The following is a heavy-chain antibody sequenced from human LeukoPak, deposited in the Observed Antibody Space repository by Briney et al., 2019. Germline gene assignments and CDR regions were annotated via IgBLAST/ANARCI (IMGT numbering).Heavy chain of an antibody. Sequence: GGSLRLSCAASGFTFSSYWMSWVRQAPGKGLEWVANIKQDGSEKYYVDSVKGRFTISRDNAKNSLYLQMNSLRAEDTAVYYCARDSDDFWSGYNWFDPWGQGTLVTVSS. CDR2: IKQDGSEK. CDR3: ARDSDDFWSGYNWFDP. V-gene: IGHV3-7*01. D-gene: IGHD3-3*01. CDR1: GFTFSSYW. J-gene: IGHJ5*02.